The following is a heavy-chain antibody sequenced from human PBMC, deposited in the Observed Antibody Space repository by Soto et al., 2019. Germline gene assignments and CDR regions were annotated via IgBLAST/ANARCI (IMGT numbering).Heavy chain of an antibody. CDR1: GGSISSYY. J-gene: IGHJ4*02. D-gene: IGHD1-20*01. V-gene: IGHV4-59*01. Sequence: SETLSLTCTVSGGSISSYYWSWVRQPPGKGLEWIGYIYYSGSTNYNPSLKSRVTISVDTSKNQFSLKLNSVTAADTAVYYCASYNWNDDGDYWGQGTLVTVSS. CDR3: ASYNWNDDGDY. CDR2: IYYSGST.